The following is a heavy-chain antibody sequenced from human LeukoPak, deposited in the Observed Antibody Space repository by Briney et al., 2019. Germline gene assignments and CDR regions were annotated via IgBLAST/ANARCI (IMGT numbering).Heavy chain of an antibody. CDR2: IKTKTEGGTT. J-gene: IGHJ6*02. V-gene: IGHV3-15*01. CDR3: ARARTTVLTSYYYHGMDV. D-gene: IGHD4-23*01. CDR1: GFTFSNAW. Sequence: PGGSLRLSCAASGFTFSNAWMSWVRQAPGKGLEWVGRIKTKTEGGTTDYAAPVKGRFTISRDDSKNTLYLQLNSLRGEDTAVYYCARARTTVLTSYYYHGMDVWGQGTTVTVSS.